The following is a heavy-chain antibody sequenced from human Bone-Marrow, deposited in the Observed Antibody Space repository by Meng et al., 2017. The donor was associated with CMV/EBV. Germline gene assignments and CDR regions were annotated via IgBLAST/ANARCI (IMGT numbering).Heavy chain of an antibody. CDR3: ARMQYQLLYGYYYGMDV. D-gene: IGHD2-2*02. V-gene: IGHV3-20*01. CDR1: GFTFDDYG. CDR2: INWNGGST. Sequence: GGSLRLSCAASGFTFDDYGMSWVRQAPGKGLEWVSGINWNGGSTGYADSVKGRFTISRDNAKNSLYLQMNSLRAEDTALYHCARMQYQLLYGYYYGMDVWAQGTTVTVSS. J-gene: IGHJ6*02.